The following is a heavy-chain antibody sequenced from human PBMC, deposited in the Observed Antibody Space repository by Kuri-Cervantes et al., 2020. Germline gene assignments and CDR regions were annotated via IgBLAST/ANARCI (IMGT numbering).Heavy chain of an antibody. J-gene: IGHJ4*02. Sequence: GESLKISCAASGFIFSVYPMHWVRQAPGKGLQWVAVTSLDGNNKYYADSVKGRFTISRDNSKNTLYLQMNSLRAEDTAVYYCARGTSSLDFWGQGTLVTVSS. CDR2: TSLDGNNK. CDR3: ARGTSSLDF. D-gene: IGHD1-1*01. V-gene: IGHV3-30*07. CDR1: GFIFSVYP.